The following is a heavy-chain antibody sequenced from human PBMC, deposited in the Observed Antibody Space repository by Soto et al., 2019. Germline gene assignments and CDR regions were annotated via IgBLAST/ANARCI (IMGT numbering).Heavy chain of an antibody. CDR3: ARGLPYSGYDWFDY. D-gene: IGHD5-12*01. V-gene: IGHV1-8*01. J-gene: IGHJ4*02. CDR2: MNPNSGNT. CDR1: GYTFTSYD. Sequence: QVPLVQSGAEVKKPGASVKVSCKASGYTFTSYDINWVRQATGQGLEWMGWMNPNSGNTGYAQKFQGRVTMTRNTSISTAYMELSSLRSEDTAVYYCARGLPYSGYDWFDYWGQGTLVTVSS.